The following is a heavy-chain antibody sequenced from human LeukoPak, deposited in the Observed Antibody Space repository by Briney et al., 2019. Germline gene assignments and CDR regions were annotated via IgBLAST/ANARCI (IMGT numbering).Heavy chain of an antibody. CDR3: ARSSYCSGGSCYSDY. Sequence: GESLKISCKGSGHIFASYWIARVRQMPGKGLEWMGIIYPGDSDTRYSPSFQGQVTISADKSISTAYLQWSSLKASDTAMYYCARSSYCSGGSCYSDYWGQGTLVTVSS. D-gene: IGHD2-15*01. CDR2: IYPGDSDT. V-gene: IGHV5-51*01. J-gene: IGHJ4*02. CDR1: GHIFASYW.